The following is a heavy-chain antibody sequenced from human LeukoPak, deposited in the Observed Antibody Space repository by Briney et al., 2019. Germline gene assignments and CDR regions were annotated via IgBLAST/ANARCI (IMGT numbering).Heavy chain of an antibody. Sequence: PSETLSLTCTVADGSISSYYWSWIRQPPGKGLEWIGYFYYTGSTNYNPSLKSRVTISVDTSKNQFSLKLSSVTAADTAVYCGARTLGSGCTDVWGQGTTVTVSS. CDR3: ARTLGSGCTDV. CDR1: DGSISSYY. J-gene: IGHJ6*02. V-gene: IGHV4-59*01. CDR2: FYYTGST. D-gene: IGHD6-19*01.